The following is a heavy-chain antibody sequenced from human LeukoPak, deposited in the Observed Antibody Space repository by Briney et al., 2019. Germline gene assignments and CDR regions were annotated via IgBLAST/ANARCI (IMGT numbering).Heavy chain of an antibody. CDR3: ARLGTPYFYYYMDV. J-gene: IGHJ6*03. CDR1: GYTFSDTFSNYW. CDR2: IYPGDSET. D-gene: IGHD3-10*01. Sequence: GESLKISCKASGYTFSDTFSNYWIVWVRQMPGKGLEWMGIIYPGDSETKYSPSFEGQVTFSADKSNSIVYLHWSSLKASDTAMYYCARLGTPYFYYYMDVWGEGATVTVSS. V-gene: IGHV5-51*01.